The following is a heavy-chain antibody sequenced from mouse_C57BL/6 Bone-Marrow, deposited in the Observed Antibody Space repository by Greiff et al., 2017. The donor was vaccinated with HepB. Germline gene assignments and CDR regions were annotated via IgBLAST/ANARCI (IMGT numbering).Heavy chain of an antibody. CDR2: ISSGGSYT. CDR1: GFTFSSYG. CDR3: ARQGSAWFAY. V-gene: IGHV5-6*02. Sequence: DVKLVESGGDLVKPGGSLKLSCAASGFTFSSYGMSWVRQTPDKRLEWVATISSGGSYTYYPDSVKGRFTISRDNAKNTLYLQMSSLKSEDTAMYYCARQGSAWFAYWGQGTRVTVSA. J-gene: IGHJ3*01.